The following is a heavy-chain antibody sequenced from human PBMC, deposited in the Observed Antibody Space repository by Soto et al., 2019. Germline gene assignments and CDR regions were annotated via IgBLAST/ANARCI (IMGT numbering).Heavy chain of an antibody. J-gene: IGHJ6*03. Sequence: EVQLLESGGGLVQPGGSLRLSCAASGFTFGTYAMKWLRQAPGRGLECVSFISGSDRTTYYADSVKGRFTVSRDNSKNTMYLQMNSLRAEDTALYYCAKFRGPSYSYYYMDVWGKGTTVTVSS. CDR3: AKFRGPSYSYYYMDV. V-gene: IGHV3-23*01. D-gene: IGHD3-16*01. CDR1: GFTFGTYA. CDR2: ISGSDRTT.